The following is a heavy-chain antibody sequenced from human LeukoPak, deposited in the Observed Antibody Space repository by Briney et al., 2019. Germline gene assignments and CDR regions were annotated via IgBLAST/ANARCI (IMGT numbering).Heavy chain of an antibody. V-gene: IGHV4-61*01. D-gene: IGHD3-22*01. CDR1: GGSVSSGSYY. Sequence: SETLSLTCTVSGGSVSSGSYYWSWIRQPPGKGLEWIGYIYYSGSTNYNPSLKSRVIISVDTSKNQFSLKLSSVTAADTAVYYCASSYYDSSGYFTFDYWGQGTLVTVSS. CDR2: IYYSGST. CDR3: ASSYYDSSGYFTFDY. J-gene: IGHJ4*02.